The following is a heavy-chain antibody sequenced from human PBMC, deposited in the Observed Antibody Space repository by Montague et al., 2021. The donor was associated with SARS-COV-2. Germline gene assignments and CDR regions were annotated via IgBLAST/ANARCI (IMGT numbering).Heavy chain of an antibody. D-gene: IGHD3-10*01. Sequence: SETLSLTCTVSGGSITTNFWSWVRQPPGKGLEWVGYAYYTGRSNSSPSLQSRVTMSVDKSKNDFSLKLSPVTAADTAMYYCARRITMVRGVTKRNNWFDPWGRGILVTVSS. CDR2: AYYTGRS. CDR1: GGSITTNF. CDR3: ARRITMVRGVTKRNNWFDP. V-gene: IGHV4-59*12. J-gene: IGHJ5*02.